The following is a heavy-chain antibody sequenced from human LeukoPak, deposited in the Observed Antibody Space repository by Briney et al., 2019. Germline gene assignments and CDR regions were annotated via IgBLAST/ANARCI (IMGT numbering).Heavy chain of an antibody. D-gene: IGHD3-22*01. Sequence: SETLSLTCTVSGDSLSSGSNYWSWIRQPAGKGLEWLGRIYTSGSTNYNPSLKSRVTISVDTSKNQFSLKLSSVTAADTAVYYCAREVRVRNYYDSSGYYSPFDYWGQGTLVTVSS. CDR2: IYTSGST. V-gene: IGHV4-61*02. CDR1: GDSLSSGSNY. CDR3: AREVRVRNYYDSSGYYSPFDY. J-gene: IGHJ4*02.